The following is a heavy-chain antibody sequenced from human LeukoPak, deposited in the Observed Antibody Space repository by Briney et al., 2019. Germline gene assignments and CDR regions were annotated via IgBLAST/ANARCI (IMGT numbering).Heavy chain of an antibody. V-gene: IGHV4-59*08. D-gene: IGHD3-22*01. CDR1: GGSISSYY. CDR3: ARLSLNYYDSSGYYYGGAFDI. CDR2: IYYSGST. Sequence: SETLSLTCTVSGGSISSYYWSWIRQPPGKGLEWIGYIYYSGSTNYNPSLKSRITISVDTSKNQFSLKLSSVTAADTAVYYCARLSLNYYDSSGYYYGGAFDIWGQGTMVTVSS. J-gene: IGHJ3*02.